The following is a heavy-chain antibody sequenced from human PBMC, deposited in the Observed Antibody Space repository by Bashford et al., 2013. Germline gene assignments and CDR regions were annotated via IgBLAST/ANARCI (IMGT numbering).Heavy chain of an antibody. D-gene: IGHD3-22*01. Sequence: VASVKVSCKASGYTFTTYAINWVRQAPGQGLEWMGWIYPKDGGTSYAQKFQGRVTMTRDTSIGTLYMELSSLRSDDTAVYYCARLMGPAMIVKSHWYFDLWGRGTLVTVSS. CDR2: IYPKDGGT. V-gene: IGHV1-2*02. J-gene: IGHJ2*01. CDR3: ARLMGPAMIVKSHWYFDL. CDR1: GYTFTTYA.